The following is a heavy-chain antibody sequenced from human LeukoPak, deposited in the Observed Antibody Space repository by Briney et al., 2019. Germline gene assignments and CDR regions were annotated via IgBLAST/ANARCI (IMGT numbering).Heavy chain of an antibody. CDR3: ASEGYYDSRAWYYFDY. D-gene: IGHD3-22*01. CDR2: INHSGST. J-gene: IGHJ4*02. V-gene: IGHV4-34*01. Sequence: SETLSLTCAVYGGSFSGYYWSWIRQPPGKGLEWIGEINHSGSTNYNPSLKSRVTISVDTSKNQFSLKLSSVTAADTAVYYCASEGYYDSRAWYYFDYWGQGTLVTVSS. CDR1: GGSFSGYY.